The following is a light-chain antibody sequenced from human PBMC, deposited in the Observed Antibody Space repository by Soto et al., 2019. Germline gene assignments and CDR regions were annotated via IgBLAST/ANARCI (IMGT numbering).Light chain of an antibody. J-gene: IGLJ1*01. V-gene: IGLV2-14*01. CDR3: SSYTSSSSYV. CDR2: DVT. CDR1: SSDVGGYKY. Sequence: QSVLTQPASASGSPGQSITISCTGTSSDVGGYKYVSWYQQHPDKAPKLIIYDVTNRPSGISNRFSGSKSGNTASLTISGLQAEDEADYYCSSYTSSSSYVFGTGTKVTVL.